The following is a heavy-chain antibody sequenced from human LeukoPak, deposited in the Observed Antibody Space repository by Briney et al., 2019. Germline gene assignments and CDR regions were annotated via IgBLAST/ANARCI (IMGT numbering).Heavy chain of an antibody. CDR2: IRYDGSNK. Sequence: PVGSLRLSCAASGFTFSSYGMHWVRQAPGKGLEWVAFIRYDGSNKYYADSVTGRFTISRDNSKNTLYLQMNSLRAEDTAVYYCANAYYDILTGYYGYYYGMDVWGQGTTVTVSS. CDR3: ANAYYDILTGYYGYYYGMDV. CDR1: GFTFSSYG. V-gene: IGHV3-30*02. D-gene: IGHD3-9*01. J-gene: IGHJ6*02.